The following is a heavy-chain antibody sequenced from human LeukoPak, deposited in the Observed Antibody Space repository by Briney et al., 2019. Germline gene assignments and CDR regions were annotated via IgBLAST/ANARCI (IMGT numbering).Heavy chain of an antibody. J-gene: IGHJ4*02. CDR3: AKDRDGDSDY. CDR1: GFTFSSYG. Sequence: GGSLRLSCAASGFTFSSYGMHWVRQAPGKGLEWVAVIWYDGSNKYYADSVKGRFTISRDNSKNTLYLQMNSLRAEDTAVYYSAKDRDGDSDYWGQGTLVTVSS. D-gene: IGHD4-17*01. V-gene: IGHV3-33*06. CDR2: IWYDGSNK.